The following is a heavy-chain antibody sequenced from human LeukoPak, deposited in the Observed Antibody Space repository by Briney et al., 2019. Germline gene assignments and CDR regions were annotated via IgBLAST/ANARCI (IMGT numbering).Heavy chain of an antibody. Sequence: PGGSLRLSCSASGFIFSSYWMSWVRQAPGKGLEWVAIIKQDESEKYYVDSVKGRFTIPRDNAKNSLYLQMNSLRAEDTAVYYCARDHEIWGQGTMVTVSS. CDR3: ARDHEI. J-gene: IGHJ3*02. CDR1: GFIFSSYW. CDR2: IKQDESEK. V-gene: IGHV3-7*01.